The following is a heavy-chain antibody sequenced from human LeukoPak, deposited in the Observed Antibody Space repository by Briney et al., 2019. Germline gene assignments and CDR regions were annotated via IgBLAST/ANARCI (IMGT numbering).Heavy chain of an antibody. CDR1: VAPSVVTT. J-gene: IGHJ6*03. Sequence: PSETLSSPALSLVAPSVVTTGAGSGSPPGRDWSGLGVSIPVGAPTTTPSLKSRVTMSVDTSKNQFSLKLSSVTAADTAVYYCARSLVVPALYYYMDVWGKGTTVTVSS. CDR2: SIPVGAP. D-gene: IGHD2-2*01. CDR3: ARSLVVPALYYYMDV. V-gene: IGHV4-4*07.